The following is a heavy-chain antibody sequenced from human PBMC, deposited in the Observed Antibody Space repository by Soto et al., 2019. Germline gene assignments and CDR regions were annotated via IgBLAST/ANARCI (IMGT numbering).Heavy chain of an antibody. CDR2: ISYDGSNT. D-gene: IGHD3-10*02. J-gene: IGHJ6*02. V-gene: IGHV3-30-3*01. CDR1: GFTFSRFS. CDR3: ARDHGMFLSYYYYGMDV. Sequence: GGSLRLSCAASGFTFSRFSMHWVRQAPGKGLAWVAVISYDGSNTHYAESVKGRFNISRDDSKNTVYLQMTNLRGEDSAVYYCARDHGMFLSYYYYGMDVWGQGTTVTAP.